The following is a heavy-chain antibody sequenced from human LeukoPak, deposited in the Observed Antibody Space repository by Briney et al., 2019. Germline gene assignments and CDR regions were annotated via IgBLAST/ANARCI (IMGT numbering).Heavy chain of an antibody. J-gene: IGHJ4*02. CDR2: ISGSGGST. D-gene: IGHD2-2*01. CDR3: AKDGGSVVPADTFDY. Sequence: GGSLRLSCAASGFSFSSYAMSWVRQAPGKGLEWVSAISGSGGSTYYADSVKGRFTISRDNSKNTLYLQMNSLRAEDTAVYYCAKDGGSVVPADTFDYWGQGTLVTVSS. CDR1: GFSFSSYA. V-gene: IGHV3-23*01.